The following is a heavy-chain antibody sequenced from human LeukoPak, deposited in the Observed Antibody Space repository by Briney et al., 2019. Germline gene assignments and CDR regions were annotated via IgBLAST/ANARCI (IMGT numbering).Heavy chain of an antibody. D-gene: IGHD6-13*01. V-gene: IGHV1-2*02. Sequence: GASVKVSCKASGYTFTDYYMHWVRQAPGQGLEWMGWINPNSGGTNYAQQFQGRVTMTRDTSISTAYMELSNLRSDDTAVYYCARGIAAAGGRWFDPWGQGTLVTVS. CDR1: GYTFTDYY. CDR3: ARGIAAAGGRWFDP. CDR2: INPNSGGT. J-gene: IGHJ5*02.